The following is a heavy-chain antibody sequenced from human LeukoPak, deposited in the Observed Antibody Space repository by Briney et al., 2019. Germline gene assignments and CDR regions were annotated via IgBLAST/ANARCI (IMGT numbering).Heavy chain of an antibody. J-gene: IGHJ5*02. CDR3: ARGAARYCSGDSCRNWFDP. Sequence: SETLSLTCAVYGGSFSGYYWSWIRQPPGKGLEWIGEINHSGSTNYNPSLKSRVTISVDTSKNQFSLKLSSVTAADTAVYYCARGAARYCSGDSCRNWFDPWGQGTLVTVSS. D-gene: IGHD2-15*01. CDR1: GGSFSGYY. CDR2: INHSGST. V-gene: IGHV4-34*01.